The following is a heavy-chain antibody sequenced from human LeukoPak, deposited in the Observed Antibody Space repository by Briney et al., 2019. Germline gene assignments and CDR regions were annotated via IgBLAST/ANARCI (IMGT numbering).Heavy chain of an antibody. Sequence: ASVKVSCKASGYSFTSYGISWVRQAPGQGLEWMGWISAYNGNTNYAQKLQGRVTMTTDTSMSTAYMELRSLRSDDTAVYYCARDRSSGWYEYYYYYGMDVWGKGTTVTVSS. CDR3: ARDRSSGWYEYYYYYGMDV. J-gene: IGHJ6*04. D-gene: IGHD6-19*01. V-gene: IGHV1-18*04. CDR1: GYSFTSYG. CDR2: ISAYNGNT.